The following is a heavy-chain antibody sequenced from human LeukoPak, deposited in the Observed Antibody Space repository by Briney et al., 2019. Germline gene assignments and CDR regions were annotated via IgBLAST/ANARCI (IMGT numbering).Heavy chain of an antibody. V-gene: IGHV1-46*01. CDR3: ARAYDILTGTDGKLRTEGVDY. J-gene: IGHJ4*02. CDR2: INPSGGST. CDR1: GYTFTSYY. Sequence: GASVKVSCKASGYTFTSYYMHWVRQAPGQGLEWMGIINPSGGSTSYAQKFQGRVTMTRDTSTSTVYMELSSLRSEDTAVYYCARAYDILTGTDGKLRTEGVDYWGQGTLVTVSS. D-gene: IGHD3-9*01.